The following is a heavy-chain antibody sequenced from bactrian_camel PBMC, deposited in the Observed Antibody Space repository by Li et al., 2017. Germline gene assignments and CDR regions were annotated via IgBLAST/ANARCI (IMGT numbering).Heavy chain of an antibody. CDR1: GYTLPMN. V-gene: IGHV3S53*01. D-gene: IGHD3*01. CDR3: AADLVTDEPSLLEREYYY. CDR2: IAGDGRT. J-gene: IGHJ4*01. Sequence: HVQLVESGGDSVQAGESLRLSCVASGYTLPMNMGWFRRLPGQEREGVAAIAGDGRTNYADSVKGRFTISRDGAKNIIALRMDSLKPEDTATYYCAADLVTDEPSLLEREYYYWGQGTQVTVS.